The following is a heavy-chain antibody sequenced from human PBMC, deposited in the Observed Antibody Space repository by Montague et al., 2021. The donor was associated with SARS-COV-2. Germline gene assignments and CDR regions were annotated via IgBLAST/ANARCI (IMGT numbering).Heavy chain of an antibody. CDR1: GGSISNSNYY. D-gene: IGHD3-10*01. V-gene: IGHV4-39*07. CDR3: ARDDIVLQGVTKGMDV. Sequence: SETLSLTCTVSGGSISNSNYYWGWIRQPPGKGLEWIGNMYYSGSTYYNPSLKSRVTTSIDTSKNQFSLKLSSVTAADTAVYYCARDDIVLQGVTKGMDVWGQGTTVTVSS. CDR2: MYYSGST. J-gene: IGHJ6*02.